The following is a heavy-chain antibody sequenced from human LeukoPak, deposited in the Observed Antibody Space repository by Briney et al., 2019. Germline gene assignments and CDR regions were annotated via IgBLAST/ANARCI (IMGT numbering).Heavy chain of an antibody. CDR3: AKGYSYGPGDAFDI. CDR1: GFTFSSYG. CDR2: ISYDGSNK. Sequence: GRSLRLSCAASGFTFSSYGMHRVRQAPGKGLEWVAVISYDGSNKYYADSVKGRFTISRDNSKNTLYLQMNSLRAEGTAVYYCAKGYSYGPGDAFDIWGQGTMVTVSS. J-gene: IGHJ3*02. V-gene: IGHV3-30*18. D-gene: IGHD5-18*01.